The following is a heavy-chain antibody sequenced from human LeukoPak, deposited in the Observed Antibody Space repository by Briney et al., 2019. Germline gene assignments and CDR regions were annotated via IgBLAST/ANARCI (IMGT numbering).Heavy chain of an antibody. CDR2: INHSGSI. J-gene: IGHJ1*01. V-gene: IGHV4-34*01. CDR3: ARRLGYCSSTSCYKGYFQH. D-gene: IGHD2-2*02. CDR1: GGSISSYY. Sequence: PSETLSLTCTVSGGSISSYYWSWIRQPPGKGLEWIGEINHSGSINYNPSLKSRVTISVDTSKNQFSLKLSSVTAADTAVYYCARRLGYCSSTSCYKGYFQHWGQGTLVTVSS.